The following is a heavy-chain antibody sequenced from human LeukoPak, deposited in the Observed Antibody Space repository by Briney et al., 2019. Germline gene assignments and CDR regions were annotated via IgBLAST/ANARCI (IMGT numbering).Heavy chain of an antibody. D-gene: IGHD2-2*01. Sequence: ETLSLTCAVYGGSFRGYYWSWIRQPPGKGLEWIGEINHSGSTNYNPSLKRRVTISVDTSKNQFSLKLSSVTAADTAVYYCARLGYCSSTSCYEPGRVIFDIWGQGTMVTASS. V-gene: IGHV4-34*01. CDR1: GGSFRGYY. J-gene: IGHJ3*02. CDR3: ARLGYCSSTSCYEPGRVIFDI. CDR2: INHSGST.